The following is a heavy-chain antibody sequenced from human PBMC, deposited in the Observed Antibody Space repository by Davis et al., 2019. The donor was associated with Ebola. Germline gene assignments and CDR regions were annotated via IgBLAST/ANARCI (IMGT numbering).Heavy chain of an antibody. J-gene: IGHJ4*02. CDR1: GFTFSNAW. CDR3: ATAPGFYDSAPFDY. V-gene: IGHV3-15*01. D-gene: IGHD3-3*01. Sequence: GESLKISCAASGFTFSNAWMSWVRQAPGKGLEWVGRIKSKTDGGTTDYAAPVKGRFTISRDDSKNTLFLQMNSLKTEDTAVYFCATAPGFYDSAPFDYWGQGTLVTVSS. CDR2: IKSKTDGGTT.